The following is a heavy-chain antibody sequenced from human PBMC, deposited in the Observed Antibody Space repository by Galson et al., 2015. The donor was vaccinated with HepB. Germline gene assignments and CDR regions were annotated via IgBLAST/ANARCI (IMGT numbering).Heavy chain of an antibody. J-gene: IGHJ6*02. V-gene: IGHV3-9*01. Sequence: SLRLSCAASGFTFDDYAMHWVRQAPGKGLEWVSGISWNSGSIGYADSVKGRFTISRDNAKNSLYLQMNSLRAEDTALYYCAKDGRRNRRLGYGMDVWGQGTTVTVSS. D-gene: IGHD1-14*01. CDR1: GFTFDDYA. CDR3: AKDGRRNRRLGYGMDV. CDR2: ISWNSGSI.